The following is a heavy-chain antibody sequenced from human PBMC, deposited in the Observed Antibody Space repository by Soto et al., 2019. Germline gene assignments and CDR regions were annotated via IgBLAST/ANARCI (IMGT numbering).Heavy chain of an antibody. V-gene: IGHV1-46*01. D-gene: IGHD2-8*02. CDR1: GYTFTSYY. CDR2: INPSGGST. CDR3: ARDGGVQARFDP. J-gene: IGHJ5*02. Sequence: ASVKVSCKASGYTFTSYYMHWVRQAPGQGLEWMGIINPSGGSTNYAQKLQGRVTMTTDTSTSTAYMELRSLRSDDTAVYYCARDGGVQARFDPWGQGTLVTVSS.